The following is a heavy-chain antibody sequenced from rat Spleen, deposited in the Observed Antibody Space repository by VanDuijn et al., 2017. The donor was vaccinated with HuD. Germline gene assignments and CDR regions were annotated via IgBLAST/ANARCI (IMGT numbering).Heavy chain of an antibody. CDR3: ARWTTYFDC. Sequence: EVQLQESGPGLVKPSQSLSLTCSVTSYSITSNYWGWIRKFPGNKMEYIGHISYSGATNYNPSLKSRISITRDTSKNQFFLHLNSVTTEDTATYFCARWTTYFDCWGQGVMVTVSS. J-gene: IGHJ2*01. V-gene: IGHV3-1*01. CDR2: ISYSGAT. D-gene: IGHD1-7*01. CDR1: SYSITSNY.